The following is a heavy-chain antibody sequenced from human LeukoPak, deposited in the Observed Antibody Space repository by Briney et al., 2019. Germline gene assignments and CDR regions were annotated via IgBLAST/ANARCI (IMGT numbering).Heavy chain of an antibody. CDR1: GYSFSNYW. CDR3: ARPGERSRRDWNLDQ. D-gene: IGHD1-1*01. CDR2: VYPRDSDT. J-gene: IGHJ4*02. V-gene: IGHV5-51*01. Sequence: GESLKISCKASGYSFSNYWIGWVRQVPGKGLEWMGIVYPRDSDTRYSPSFQGQVTISADKSISTAYLQWSSLKASDTAVYYCARPGERSRRDWNLDQWGQGTLVTVSS.